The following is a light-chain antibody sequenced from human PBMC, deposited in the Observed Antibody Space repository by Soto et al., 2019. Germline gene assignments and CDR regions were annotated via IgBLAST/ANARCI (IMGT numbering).Light chain of an antibody. J-gene: IGLJ7*01. CDR1: SSNIGNNY. V-gene: IGLV1-51*01. CDR3: GTWDSSLSAAV. CDR2: DNN. Sequence: QSVLTQPPSVSADPGQKVTISCSGSSSNIGNNYVSWYQQLPGTAPKLLIYDNNKRPSGIPDRFSGSKSGTSATLGITGLQTGDEADYYCGTWDSSLSAAVFGGGTQLTVL.